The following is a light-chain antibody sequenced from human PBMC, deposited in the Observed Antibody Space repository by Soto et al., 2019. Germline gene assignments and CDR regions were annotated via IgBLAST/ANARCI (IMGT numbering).Light chain of an antibody. CDR1: QSVSRSY. CDR2: GAS. CDR3: QQYSDLPMT. Sequence: EIVLTQSPGTLSLSPGERATLSCRASQSVSRSYLAWYQQKPGQAPRLLIYGASSWATGIPDRFSGSASGTDFTLTISRLEPEDFAVYFCQQYSDLPMTFGQGTRLEIK. V-gene: IGKV3-20*01. J-gene: IGKJ5*01.